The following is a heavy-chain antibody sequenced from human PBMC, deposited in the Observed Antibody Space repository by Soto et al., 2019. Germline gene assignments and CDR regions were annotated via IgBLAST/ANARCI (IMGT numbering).Heavy chain of an antibody. V-gene: IGHV4-59*01. J-gene: IGHJ4*02. CDR2: IYYSGST. Sequence: PSETLSLTCTVSGGSISSYYWSWLRQPPGKGLEWIGYIYYSGSTNYNPSLKSRVTISVDTPKNQFSLKLSSVTAEDTAVYYCARSGGRYWGQGTLVTVSS. CDR1: GGSISSYY. CDR3: ARSGGRY. D-gene: IGHD2-8*02.